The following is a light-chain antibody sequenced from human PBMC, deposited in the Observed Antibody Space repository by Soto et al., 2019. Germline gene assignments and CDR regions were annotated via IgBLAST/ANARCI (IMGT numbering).Light chain of an antibody. V-gene: IGKV3-15*01. CDR3: QHYNSWPPWT. CDR1: QSVSGH. J-gene: IGKJ1*01. CDR2: DPS. Sequence: EIVMTQSPATLSVSPGERVTLTCSASQSVSGHLAWDQQKPGQAPRLLICDPSTRATGIPARFSGSGSGTEFTLTISSLQSEDFALYYCQHYNSWPPWTFGQGTKVDIK.